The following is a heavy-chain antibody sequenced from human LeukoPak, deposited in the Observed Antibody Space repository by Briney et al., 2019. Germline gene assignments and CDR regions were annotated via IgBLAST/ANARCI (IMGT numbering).Heavy chain of an antibody. CDR3: ARGDNWKDFDY. CDR1: GGSISSSSYY. Sequence: SETLSLTCTVSGGSISSSSYYWAWIRQPPGKGLEWIASGDYSGGTYYNPSLESRVAISADMSKKQISLKLSSVTAADTAVYYCARGDNWKDFDYWGQGTLVTVSS. D-gene: IGHD1-20*01. V-gene: IGHV4-39*07. J-gene: IGHJ4*02. CDR2: GDYSGGT.